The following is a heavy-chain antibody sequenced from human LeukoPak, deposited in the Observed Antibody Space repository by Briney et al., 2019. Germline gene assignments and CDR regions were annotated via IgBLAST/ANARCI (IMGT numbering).Heavy chain of an antibody. Sequence: PGGSLRLSCVVSGFTFSSYGMSWVRQAPGKGLEWVSSIFPSGGEIHYADSVRGRFTISRDNSKSTLSLQMNSLRAEDTAVYYCASVVAFDYWGQGTLVTVSS. CDR1: GFTFSSYG. D-gene: IGHD2-15*01. CDR2: IFPSGGEI. V-gene: IGHV3-23*01. J-gene: IGHJ4*02. CDR3: ASVVAFDY.